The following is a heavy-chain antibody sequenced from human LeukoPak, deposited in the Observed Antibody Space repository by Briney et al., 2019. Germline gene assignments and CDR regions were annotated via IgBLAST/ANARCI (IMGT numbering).Heavy chain of an antibody. J-gene: IGHJ6*03. D-gene: IGHD4-17*01. Sequence: SETLSPTCAVYGGSFSGYYWSWIRQPPGKGLEWIGEINHSGSTNYNPSLKSRVTISVDTSKNQFSLKLSSVTAADTAVYYCARGIGYGDYLGYYYYYMDVWGKGTTVTVSS. CDR1: GGSFSGYY. CDR2: INHSGST. V-gene: IGHV4-34*01. CDR3: ARGIGYGDYLGYYYYYMDV.